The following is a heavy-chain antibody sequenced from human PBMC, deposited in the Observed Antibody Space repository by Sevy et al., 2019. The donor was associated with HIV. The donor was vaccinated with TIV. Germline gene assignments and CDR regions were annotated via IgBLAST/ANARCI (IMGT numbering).Heavy chain of an antibody. V-gene: IGHV4-39*01. Sequence: SETLSLTCSVSGGSISSSDNYWGWIRQPPGKGLDWIASSYYSRSTYYYPSLKSRVTISVDTSKNQFSLKLRSVTAADTAVYYCARRRVEDYYGSGTPPLVNGPFDIWGQGTMVTVSS. CDR1: GGSISSSDNY. D-gene: IGHD3-10*01. CDR3: ARRRVEDYYGSGTPPLVNGPFDI. J-gene: IGHJ3*02. CDR2: SYYSRST.